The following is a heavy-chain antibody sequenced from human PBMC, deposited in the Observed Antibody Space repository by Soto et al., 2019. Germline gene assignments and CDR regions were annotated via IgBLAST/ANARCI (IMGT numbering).Heavy chain of an antibody. V-gene: IGHV3-7*03. J-gene: IGHJ4*02. Sequence: GGSLRLSCAASGFTFSSYSMSWVRQAPGKGLEWVANINKNGGEKYYVDSVKGRFTISRDNAKNSLYLQMNSLRAEDTAVYYCVRPWDTAMVSTWNYWGQGTLVTVSS. CDR3: VRPWDTAMVSTWNY. CDR2: INKNGGEK. CDR1: GFTFSSYS. D-gene: IGHD5-18*01.